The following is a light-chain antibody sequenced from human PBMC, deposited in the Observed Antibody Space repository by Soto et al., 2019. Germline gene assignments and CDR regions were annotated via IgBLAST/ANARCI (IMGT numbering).Light chain of an antibody. J-gene: IGKJ2*01. CDR3: QQYYSTPRT. CDR2: WAS. Sequence: DIVMTQSPDSLAVSLGERATINCKSSQSVLYSSNSKNYLAWYQQKPGQSPRLLIYWASTRESGVPARFSGSGSGTDFTLTITSLRAEDVAVYYCQQYYSTPRTFGQGTKLEIK. V-gene: IGKV4-1*01. CDR1: QSVLYSSNSKNY.